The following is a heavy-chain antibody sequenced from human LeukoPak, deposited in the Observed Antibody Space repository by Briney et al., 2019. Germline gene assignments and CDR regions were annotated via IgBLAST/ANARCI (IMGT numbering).Heavy chain of an antibody. Sequence: ASVKVSCKVSGYTLTELSMHWVRQAPGKGHEWMGGFDPKDGETIYAQKFQGRVTMTEDTSTDTAYMELSSLRSEDTAVYYCATAEGRLRTKDAFDIWGQGTMVTVSS. V-gene: IGHV1-24*01. J-gene: IGHJ3*02. D-gene: IGHD6-25*01. CDR2: FDPKDGET. CDR1: GYTLTELS. CDR3: ATAEGRLRTKDAFDI.